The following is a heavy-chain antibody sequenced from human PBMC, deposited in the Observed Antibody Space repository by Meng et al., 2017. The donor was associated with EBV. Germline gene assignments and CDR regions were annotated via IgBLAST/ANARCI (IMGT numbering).Heavy chain of an antibody. CDR2: LIPMSDAP. J-gene: IGHJ4*02. Sequence: GAELKRPVSSGKVSCKTAGGTFRSDAISWVRQAPGQGLEWMGGLIPMSDAPHYAQKFQGRVTITADESTSTHYMDLSGLRSEDTAVYYCASESGRGFTPDYWGQGTLVTVSS. CDR3: ASESGRGFTPDY. D-gene: IGHD3-10*01. CDR1: GGTFRSDA. V-gene: IGHV1-69*01.